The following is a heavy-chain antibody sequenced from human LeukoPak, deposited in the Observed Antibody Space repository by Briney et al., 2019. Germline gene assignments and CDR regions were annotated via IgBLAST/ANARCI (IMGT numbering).Heavy chain of an antibody. J-gene: IGHJ4*02. CDR1: GYTFTGYF. Sequence: ASVKVSCKASGYTFTGYFMHWVRQAPGRGLEWMGWINPNSGGTNFAQKFQGRVTMTRDTSISTAYMELSRLRSDDTAVYYCATTKTPQGILEWLVYWGQGTLVTVSS. V-gene: IGHV1-2*02. CDR3: ATTKTPQGILEWLVY. CDR2: INPNSGGT. D-gene: IGHD3-3*01.